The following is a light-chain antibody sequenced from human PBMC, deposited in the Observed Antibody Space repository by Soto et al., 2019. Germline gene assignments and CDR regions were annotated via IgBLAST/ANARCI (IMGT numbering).Light chain of an antibody. CDR3: QQYNSAPWT. Sequence: DIQMTQSPSSLFASVGDRVTITCRASRAISNYLAWYQQKPGKDPKLLIYAASTLQRGVPSRFSGSGSGTDVSLTISSLQPEDVATYYCQQYNSAPWTFGQGTKVEIK. J-gene: IGKJ1*01. CDR1: RAISNY. CDR2: AAS. V-gene: IGKV1-27*01.